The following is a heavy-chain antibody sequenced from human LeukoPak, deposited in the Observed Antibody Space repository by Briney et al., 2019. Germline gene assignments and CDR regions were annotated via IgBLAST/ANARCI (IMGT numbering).Heavy chain of an antibody. J-gene: IGHJ4*02. V-gene: IGHV3-23*01. CDR1: GFTFSSYA. CDR2: ISGSGGST. CDR3: ALCPGGYDFGLDY. D-gene: IGHD5-12*01. Sequence: GGSLGLSCAASGFTFSSYAMSWVRQAPGKGLEWVSAISGSGGSTYYADSVKGRFTISRDNSKNTLYLQMNSLRAEDTAVYYCALCPGGYDFGLDYWGQGTLVTVSS.